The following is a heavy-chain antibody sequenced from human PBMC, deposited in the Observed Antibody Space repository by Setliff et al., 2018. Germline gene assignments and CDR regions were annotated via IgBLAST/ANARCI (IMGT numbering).Heavy chain of an antibody. Sequence: SETLSLTCSVSGVSVSDYYWSWIRQPAGMGLEYIGRIYTSGATNYSPSVRGRVTISVDHLKNQVSLNLKSVTAADTAVYFCAGATGVTYTWYFEHWGQGSLVTVSS. V-gene: IGHV4-4*07. CDR3: AGATGVTYTWYFEH. D-gene: IGHD2-21*02. CDR2: IYTSGAT. CDR1: GVSVSDYY. J-gene: IGHJ1*01.